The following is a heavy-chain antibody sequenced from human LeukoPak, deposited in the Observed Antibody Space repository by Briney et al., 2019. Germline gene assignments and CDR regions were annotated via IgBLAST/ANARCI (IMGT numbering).Heavy chain of an antibody. CDR2: IKEDGSEI. Sequence: GGSLRLSCAASGFTFSTYWMSWVRQAPGKGLEWVANIKEDGSEIYYLDSVKGRFTISRDNAKNSLYLQMNSLGAEDTAVYYCARVIGFGWFDPWGQGTLVTVSS. D-gene: IGHD3-3*01. V-gene: IGHV3-7*01. J-gene: IGHJ5*02. CDR1: GFTFSTYW. CDR3: ARVIGFGWFDP.